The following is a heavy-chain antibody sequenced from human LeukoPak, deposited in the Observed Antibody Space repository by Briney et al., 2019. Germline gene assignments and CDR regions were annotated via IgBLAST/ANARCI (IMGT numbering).Heavy chain of an antibody. J-gene: IGHJ4*02. CDR2: INSDGYST. D-gene: IGHD3-10*01. V-gene: IGHV3-74*01. CDR1: GFTFSRYW. CDR3: ARGVSYGSGSYYYFDY. Sequence: GGSLRLSCAASGFTFSRYWMHWVRHAPGKGLVWVSRINSDGYSTTYADSVKGRFTISRDNAENSLYLQMNSLRAEDTAVYYCARGVSYGSGSYYYFDYWGQGTLVTVSS.